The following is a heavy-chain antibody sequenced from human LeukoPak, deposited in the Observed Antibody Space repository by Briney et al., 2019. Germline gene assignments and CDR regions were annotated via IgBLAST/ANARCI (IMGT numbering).Heavy chain of an antibody. CDR1: GLTFSSYS. J-gene: IGHJ4*02. Sequence: MSGGSLRLSCAASGLTFSSYSMNWVRQAPGKGLEWVSSISSSSSYIYYADSVKGRFTISRDNAKNSLYLQMNSLRAEDTAVYYCARGVCSSTSCYGDWGQGTLVTVSS. CDR2: ISSSSSYI. CDR3: ARGVCSSTSCYGD. V-gene: IGHV3-21*01. D-gene: IGHD2-2*01.